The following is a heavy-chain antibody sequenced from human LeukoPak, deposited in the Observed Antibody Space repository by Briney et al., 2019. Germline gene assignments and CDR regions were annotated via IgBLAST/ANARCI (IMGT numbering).Heavy chain of an antibody. CDR3: ATRYCSSTSCLGYYYMDV. D-gene: IGHD2-2*01. V-gene: IGHV4-59*01. J-gene: IGHJ6*03. CDR1: GGSISSYY. Sequence: SETLSLTCTVSGGSISSYYWSWIRQPPGKGLEWTGYIYYSGSTNYNPSLKSRVTISVDTSKNQFSLKLSSVTAADTAVYYCATRYCSSTSCLGYYYMDVWGKGTTVTISS. CDR2: IYYSGST.